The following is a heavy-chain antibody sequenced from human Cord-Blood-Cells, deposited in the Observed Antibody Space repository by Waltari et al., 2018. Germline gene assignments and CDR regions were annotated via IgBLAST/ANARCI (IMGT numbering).Heavy chain of an antibody. CDR1: GGTSSRYA. CDR2: IIPIFGTA. Sequence: QVQLVQSGAEVKKPGSSVKVSCKASGGTSSRYALSWVGQSPGQGLEWMGGIIPIFGTANYAQKFQGRVTITADESTSTAYMELSSLRSEDTAVYYCARSTIAARPDYFDYWGQGTLVTVSS. D-gene: IGHD6-6*01. CDR3: ARSTIAARPDYFDY. J-gene: IGHJ4*02. V-gene: IGHV1-69*01.